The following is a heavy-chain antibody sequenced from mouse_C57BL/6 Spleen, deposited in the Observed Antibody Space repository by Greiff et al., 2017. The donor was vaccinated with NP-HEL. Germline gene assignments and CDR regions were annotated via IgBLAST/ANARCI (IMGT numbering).Heavy chain of an antibody. D-gene: IGHD4-1*01. J-gene: IGHJ3*01. CDR2: IYPGDGDT. V-gene: IGHV1-82*01. Sequence: QVQLKQSGPELVKPGASVKISCKASGYAFSSSWMNWVKLRPGKGLEWIGRIYPGDGDTNYNGKFKGKATLTADKSSSTAYMQLSSLTSEDSAVYFCAARTGTGFAYWGQGTLVTVSA. CDR3: AARTGTGFAY. CDR1: GYAFSSSW.